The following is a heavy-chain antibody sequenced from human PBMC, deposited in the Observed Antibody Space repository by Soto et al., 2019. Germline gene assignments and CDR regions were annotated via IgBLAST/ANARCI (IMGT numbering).Heavy chain of an antibody. V-gene: IGHV1-18*01. D-gene: IGHD2-2*01. CDR2: ISAYNGNT. Sequence: GASVKVSCKASGYTFTSYGISWVRQAPGQGLEWMGWISAYNGNTNHAQKLQGRVTMTTDTSTSTAYMELRSLRSDDTAVYYCARGRVVVVPAAIHVHYYFDYWGQGTLVTVSS. J-gene: IGHJ4*02. CDR3: ARGRVVVVPAAIHVHYYFDY. CDR1: GYTFTSYG.